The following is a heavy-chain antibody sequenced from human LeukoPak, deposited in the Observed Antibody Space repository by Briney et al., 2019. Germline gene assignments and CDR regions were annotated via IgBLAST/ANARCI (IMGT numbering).Heavy chain of an antibody. CDR1: GGSFSGYY. Sequence: SETLSLTCAVYGGSFSGYYWSWIRQPPGKGLEWIGEINHSGSTNYNPSLKSRVTISVDTSKNQFSLKLSSVTAADTAVYYCARGLSNYYDSSGYYYAYWGQGTLVTVPS. CDR3: ARGLSNYYDSSGYYYAY. J-gene: IGHJ4*02. CDR2: INHSGST. V-gene: IGHV4-34*01. D-gene: IGHD3-22*01.